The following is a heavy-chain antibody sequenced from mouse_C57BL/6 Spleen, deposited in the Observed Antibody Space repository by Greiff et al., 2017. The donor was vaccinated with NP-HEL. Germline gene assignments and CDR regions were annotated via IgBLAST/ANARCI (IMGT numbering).Heavy chain of an antibody. J-gene: IGHJ4*01. CDR3: VPRGYYAMDY. CDR2: ISSGSSTI. Sequence: EVKLMESGGGLVKPGGSLKLSCAASGFTFSDYGMHWVRQAPEKGLEWVAYISSGSSTIYYVDTVKGRFTISRDNAKNTLFLQMTSLRSEDTAMYYCVPRGYYAMDYWGQGTSVTVSS. V-gene: IGHV5-17*01. CDR1: GFTFSDYG.